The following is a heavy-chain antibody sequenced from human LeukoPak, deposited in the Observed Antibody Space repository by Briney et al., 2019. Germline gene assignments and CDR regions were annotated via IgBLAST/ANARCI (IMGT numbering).Heavy chain of an antibody. J-gene: IGHJ4*02. CDR2: IKSKSDGGTT. V-gene: IGHV3-15*01. Sequence: PGGSLRLSCAASGFTFSNAWMTWVRQAPGKGLEWVGRIKSKSDGGTTDYAAPVKGRFTISREDSKNTPYLQMNSLKTEDTAVYYCPTPYSGCDLGYFAYWGQGTLVTVSS. D-gene: IGHD5-12*01. CDR1: GFTFSNAW. CDR3: PTPYSGCDLGYFAY.